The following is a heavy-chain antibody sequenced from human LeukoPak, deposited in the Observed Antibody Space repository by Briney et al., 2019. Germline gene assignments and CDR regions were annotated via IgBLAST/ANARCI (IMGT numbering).Heavy chain of an antibody. CDR1: GYTFTSYG. D-gene: IGHD5-24*01. V-gene: IGHV1-18*01. CDR3: ASAEMATIDLIY. J-gene: IGHJ4*02. CDR2: ISAYNGNT. Sequence: ASVKVSCKASGYTFTSYGISWVRQAPGQGLEWMGWISAYNGNTNYAQKLQGRVTMTTDTSTSTAYMELRSLRSEDTAVYYCASAEMATIDLIYWGQGTLVTVSS.